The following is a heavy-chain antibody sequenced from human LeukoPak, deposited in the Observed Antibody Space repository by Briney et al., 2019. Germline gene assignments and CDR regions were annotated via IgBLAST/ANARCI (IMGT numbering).Heavy chain of an antibody. Sequence: ASVKVSCKASGGTFSSYAISWVRQAPGHGLEWMGGIIPIFGTANYAQKFQGRVTITADESTSTAYMELSSLRSEDTAVYYCASRTDGYNPFDYWGQGTLVTVSS. CDR3: ASRTDGYNPFDY. V-gene: IGHV1-69*13. J-gene: IGHJ4*02. CDR2: IIPIFGTA. CDR1: GGTFSSYA. D-gene: IGHD5-24*01.